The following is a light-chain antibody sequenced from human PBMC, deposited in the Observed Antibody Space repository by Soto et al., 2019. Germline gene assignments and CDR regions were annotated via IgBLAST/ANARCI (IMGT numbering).Light chain of an antibody. Sequence: SYELTQPPSVSVAPGKTARITCGGNNIGSKSVHWYQQKPGQAPVLVIYYDSDRPSGMPERFSGSNSGNTATLTISRVEAGDEADYSCQVWDSSSDHVVFGGGTMLTVL. J-gene: IGLJ2*01. V-gene: IGLV3-21*04. CDR1: NIGSKS. CDR3: QVWDSSSDHVV. CDR2: YDS.